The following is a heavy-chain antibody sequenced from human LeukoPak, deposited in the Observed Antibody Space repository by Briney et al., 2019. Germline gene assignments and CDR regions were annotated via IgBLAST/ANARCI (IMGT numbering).Heavy chain of an antibody. CDR3: ARDYSNPAIHSDYYYYYMDV. CDR1: GFTFSSYS. V-gene: IGHV3-21*01. D-gene: IGHD4-11*01. CDR2: ISISSSYI. Sequence: GGSLRLSCAASGFTFSSYSMNWVRQAPGKGLEWVPPISISSSYIYYADSVKGRFTISRDNAKNSLYLQMNSLRAEDTAVYYCARDYSNPAIHSDYYYYYMDVWGKGTTVTVSS. J-gene: IGHJ6*03.